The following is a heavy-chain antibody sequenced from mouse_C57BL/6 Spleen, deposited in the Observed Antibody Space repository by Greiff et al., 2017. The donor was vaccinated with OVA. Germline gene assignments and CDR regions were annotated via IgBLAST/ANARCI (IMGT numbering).Heavy chain of an antibody. Sequence: EVQLVESGGGLVKPGGSLKLSCAASGFTFSDYGMHWVRQAPEKGLEWVAYISSGSSTIYYADTVKGRFTISRDNAKNTLFLQMTSLRSEDTAMYYCAGTTVVATDWYFDVWGTGTTVTVSS. J-gene: IGHJ1*03. CDR2: ISSGSSTI. CDR1: GFTFSDYG. V-gene: IGHV5-17*01. D-gene: IGHD1-1*01. CDR3: AGTTVVATDWYFDV.